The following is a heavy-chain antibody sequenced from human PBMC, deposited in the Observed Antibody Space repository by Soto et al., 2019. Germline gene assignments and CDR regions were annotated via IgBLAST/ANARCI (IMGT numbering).Heavy chain of an antibody. CDR1: GGSISSGGYY. CDR2: IYYSGST. Sequence: LCGGSISSGGYYWSWIRQHPGKGLEWIGYIYYSGSTYYNPSLKSRVTISVDTSKNQFSLKLSSVTAADTAVYYCASISIVVGGAEYFQHWGQGTLVTVSS. J-gene: IGHJ1*01. V-gene: IGHV4-31*02. CDR3: ASISIVVGGAEYFQH. D-gene: IGHD2-21*01.